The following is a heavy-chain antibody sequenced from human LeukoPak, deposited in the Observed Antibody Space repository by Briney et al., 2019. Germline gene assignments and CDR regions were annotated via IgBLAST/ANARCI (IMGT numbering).Heavy chain of an antibody. CDR2: IIPIFGTA. D-gene: IGHD3-9*01. J-gene: IGHJ4*02. Sequence: SVKVSCKASGGTFSSYAISWVRQAPGQGLEWMGRIIPIFGTANYAQKFQGRATITTDESTSTAYMELSSLRSEDTAVYYCARDPIDDILTGYFPSEGFDYWGQGTLVTVSS. CDR1: GGTFSSYA. V-gene: IGHV1-69*05. CDR3: ARDPIDDILTGYFPSEGFDY.